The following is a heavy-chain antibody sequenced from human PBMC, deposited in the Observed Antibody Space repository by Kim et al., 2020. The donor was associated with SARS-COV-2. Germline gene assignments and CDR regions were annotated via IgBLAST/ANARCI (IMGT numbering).Heavy chain of an antibody. D-gene: IGHD3-22*01. CDR3: ASLYYDGGDY. J-gene: IGHJ4*02. CDR2: GGT. Sequence: GGTNYAQKFQGRVTMTRDTSISTAYMELSRLRSDDTAVYYCASLYYDGGDYWGQGTLVTVSS. V-gene: IGHV1-2*02.